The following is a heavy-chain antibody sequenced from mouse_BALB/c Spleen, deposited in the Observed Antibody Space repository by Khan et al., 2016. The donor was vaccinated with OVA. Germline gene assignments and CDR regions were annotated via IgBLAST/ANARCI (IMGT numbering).Heavy chain of an antibody. J-gene: IGHJ2*01. Sequence: EVQLQESGPGLVKPSQSLSLTCTVTGYSITSGYAWNWIRQFPGNKLEWMGYISYSGVTRYTPSLKSRISITRDTSKNQFFLQLNSVTTEDTATYDCARGNYYGYYFDYWGQGTTLTVSS. CDR3: ARGNYYGYYFDY. V-gene: IGHV3-2*02. D-gene: IGHD1-1*01. CDR1: GYSITSGYA. CDR2: ISYSGVT.